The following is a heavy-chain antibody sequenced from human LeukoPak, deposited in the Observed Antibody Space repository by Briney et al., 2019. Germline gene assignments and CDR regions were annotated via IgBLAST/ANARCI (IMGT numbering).Heavy chain of an antibody. J-gene: IGHJ6*02. D-gene: IGHD3-16*02. CDR2: INPSGGST. Sequence: ASVKVSCKASGYTFTSYGISWVRQAPGQGLEWMGIINPSGGSTSYAQKFQGRVTMTRDTSTSTVYMELSSLRSEDTAVYYCARVLAANYVWGSYRYYYYGMDVWGQGTTVTVSS. CDR3: ARVLAANYVWGSYRYYYYGMDV. V-gene: IGHV1-46*01. CDR1: GYTFTSYG.